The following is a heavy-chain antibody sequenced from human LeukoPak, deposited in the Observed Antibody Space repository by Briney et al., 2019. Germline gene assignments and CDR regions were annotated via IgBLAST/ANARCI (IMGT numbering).Heavy chain of an antibody. CDR1: GFTFSSYA. CDR3: ARGISGNWYLLDS. CDR2: IYDSGST. Sequence: GSLRLSCAASGFTFSSYAMTWVRQPPGKGLEWIGHIYDSGSTNYNPSLKSRVTISVDTSKNQFSLKLSSVTAADTAVYYCARGISGNWYLLDSWGPGTLVTVSS. J-gene: IGHJ4*02. D-gene: IGHD6-13*01. V-gene: IGHV4-59*01.